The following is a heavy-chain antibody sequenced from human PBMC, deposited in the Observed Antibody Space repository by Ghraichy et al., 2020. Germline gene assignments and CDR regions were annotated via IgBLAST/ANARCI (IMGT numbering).Heavy chain of an antibody. J-gene: IGHJ6*02. Sequence: GGSLRLSCAASGFTFSSYAMSWVRQAPGKGLEWVSAISGSGGSTYYADSVKGRFTISRDNSKNTLYLQMNSLRAEDTAVYYCVDGVVMVGYYGMDVWGQGTTVTVSS. V-gene: IGHV3-23*01. CDR1: GFTFSSYA. CDR2: ISGSGGST. D-gene: IGHD3-3*01. CDR3: VDGVVMVGYYGMDV.